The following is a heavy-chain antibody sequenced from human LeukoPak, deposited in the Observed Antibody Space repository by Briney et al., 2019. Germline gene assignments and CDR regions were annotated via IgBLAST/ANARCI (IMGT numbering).Heavy chain of an antibody. Sequence: GGSLRLSCAASGFTVSSNYMTWVRQAPGKGLEWVSIIYSGGSTFYADSVKGRFTISRDNSKNTLYLQMNSLRAEDTAVYYCARGYCSGRSCYEFDYWGQGTLVTVSS. CDR1: GFTVSSNY. J-gene: IGHJ4*02. V-gene: IGHV3-66*02. CDR3: ARGYCSGRSCYEFDY. D-gene: IGHD2-15*01. CDR2: IYSGGST.